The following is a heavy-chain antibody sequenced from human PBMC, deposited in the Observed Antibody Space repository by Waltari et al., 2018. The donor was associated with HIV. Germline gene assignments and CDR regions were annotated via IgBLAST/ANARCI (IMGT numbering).Heavy chain of an antibody. CDR2: IYYTAAA. CDR3: ARAGRCFSSRPKTFDI. D-gene: IGHD4-17*01. Sequence: QLQLWESGPGLVGASEAMSLTYFVSGGSITSTNNYWVWLRQPPRERLEWFGSIYYTAAASDCPFLRRRGTISVDTSKYQFSRMLSSVPATDAAVYFCARAGRCFSSRPKTFDIWGPGTMVTVSS. J-gene: IGHJ3*02. V-gene: IGHV4-39*01. CDR1: GGSITSTNNY.